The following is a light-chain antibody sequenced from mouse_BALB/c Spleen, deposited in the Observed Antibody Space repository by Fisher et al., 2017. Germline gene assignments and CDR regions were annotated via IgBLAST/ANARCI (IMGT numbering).Light chain of an antibody. V-gene: IGKV4-74*01. CDR2: STS. CDR1: SSVSSSY. Sequence: IVMTQSPAIMSASLGERVTMTCTASSSVSSSYLHWYQQKPGSSPKLWIYSTSNLASGVPARFSGSGSGTSYSLIISSMEAEDAATYYCHQRSSYPWTFGGGTKLEIK. CDR3: HQRSSYPWT. J-gene: IGKJ1*01.